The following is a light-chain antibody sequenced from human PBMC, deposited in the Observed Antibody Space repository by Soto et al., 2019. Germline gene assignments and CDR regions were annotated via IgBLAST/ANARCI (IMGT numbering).Light chain of an antibody. CDR2: GAS. CDR3: QQYSKWPLT. Sequence: EIVMTQSPATLSVSPGERATLSCRASQSVYTTLAWYQQKPGQAPRLLIYGASTRATGIPARFSGTGSATEFTLTISSLQSEDSAVYYCQQYSKWPLTFGGGTKLEIK. V-gene: IGKV3-15*01. CDR1: QSVYTT. J-gene: IGKJ4*01.